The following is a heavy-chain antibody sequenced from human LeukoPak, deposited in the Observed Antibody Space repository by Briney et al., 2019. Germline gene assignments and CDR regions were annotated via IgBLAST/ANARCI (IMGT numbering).Heavy chain of an antibody. D-gene: IGHD2-15*01. V-gene: IGHV3-7*03. Sequence: GSLRLSCAASGFTFSSYWMSWVRQAPGKGLEWVANIKQDGSEKYYVDSVKGRFTISRDNAKNSLYLQMNSLRAEDTAVYYCARARGRYCSGGSCFWSDYWGQGTLVTVSS. J-gene: IGHJ4*02. CDR1: GFTFSSYW. CDR2: IKQDGSEK. CDR3: ARARGRYCSGGSCFWSDY.